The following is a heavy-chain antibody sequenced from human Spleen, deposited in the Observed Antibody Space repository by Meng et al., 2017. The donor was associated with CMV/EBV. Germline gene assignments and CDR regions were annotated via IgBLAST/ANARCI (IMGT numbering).Heavy chain of an antibody. CDR3: ARGPYYYYYGMDV. J-gene: IGHJ6*02. CDR2: IYSGGST. Sequence: GGSLRLSCAASGFTFSTYVMHWVRQAPGKGLEWVSVIYSGGSTYYADSVKGRFTISRDNSKNTLYLQMNSLRAEDTAVYYCARGPYYYYYGMDVWGQGTTVTVSS. CDR1: GFTFSTYV. V-gene: IGHV3-NL1*01.